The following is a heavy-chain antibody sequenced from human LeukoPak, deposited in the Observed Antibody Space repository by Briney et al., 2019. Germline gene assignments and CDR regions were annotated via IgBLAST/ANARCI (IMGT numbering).Heavy chain of an antibody. CDR2: IKHDGSEQ. CDR1: GFPFTSYW. J-gene: IGHJ4*02. V-gene: IGHV3-7*01. CDR3: KSGGAAPGAFDY. D-gene: IGHD6-13*01. Sequence: GGSLRLSCAASGFPFTSYWMSWMRQAPGKGLQWVANIKHDGSEQYYVDSVKGRFTISRDNARNSLYLQMNSLGVEDTAVYYCKSGGAAPGAFDYWGQGALVTVSS.